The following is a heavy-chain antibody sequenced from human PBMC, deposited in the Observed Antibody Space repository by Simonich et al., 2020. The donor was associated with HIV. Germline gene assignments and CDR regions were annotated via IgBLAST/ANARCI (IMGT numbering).Heavy chain of an antibody. J-gene: IGHJ4*02. CDR3: ARRDRELILYFDY. D-gene: IGHD3-3*01. CDR1: GGSFSGYN. V-gene: IGHV4-34*01. CDR2: INHSGTT. Sequence: QVQLQQWGAGLLKPSETLSLTCAVYGGSFSGYNWSWIRQPPGKGLEWIGKINHSGTTNYKSSLNSRATISVDKSKNQFSLKLSSVTAADTAIYYCARRDRELILYFDYWGQGNLVTVSS.